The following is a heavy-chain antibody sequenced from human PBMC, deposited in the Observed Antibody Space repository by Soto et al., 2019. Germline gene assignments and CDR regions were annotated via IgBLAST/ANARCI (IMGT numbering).Heavy chain of an antibody. CDR1: GLTFSSYW. Sequence: EVQLVESGGGLVQPGGSLRLSCAASGLTFSSYWMHWVRQAPGKGLVWVSRISTDGSVTTYADSVKGRFTISRDNAKNTLYLQMNSRRTEETAVYYGARAPYSSGWWGFDHWGKGTLVTVSP. CDR3: ARAPYSSGWWGFDH. CDR2: ISTDGSVT. D-gene: IGHD6-19*01. V-gene: IGHV3-74*01. J-gene: IGHJ4*02.